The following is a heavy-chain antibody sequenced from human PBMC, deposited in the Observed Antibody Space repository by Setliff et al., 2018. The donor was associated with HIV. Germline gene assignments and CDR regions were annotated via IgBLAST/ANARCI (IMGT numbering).Heavy chain of an antibody. CDR2: IYTSGKS. V-gene: IGHV4-61*02. D-gene: IGHD3-3*01. CDR3: ARHDMRHYDFWSGSPSHWFDP. CDR1: VGSVSSGNHY. Sequence: SETLSLTCTVSVGSVSSGNHYWSWTRQPAGKGLEWIGRIYTSGKSYYNPALKRRVTVSVDTSKNQFSLKLSSVTAADTAVYYCARHDMRHYDFWSGSPSHWFDPWGQGTLVTVSS. J-gene: IGHJ5*02.